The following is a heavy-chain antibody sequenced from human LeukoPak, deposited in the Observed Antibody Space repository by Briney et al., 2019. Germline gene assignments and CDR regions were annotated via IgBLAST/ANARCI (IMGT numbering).Heavy chain of an antibody. V-gene: IGHV3-48*03. CDR2: FISSGSTI. CDR3: ARVHRITIFGVVSFDP. CDR1: GLTFSSYE. D-gene: IGHD3-3*01. Sequence: GGPLRLSCAASGLTFSSYERNWVRQAPGKGLERVSYFISSGSTIYYADSVKGRFTISRDNAKNSLYLQMNSLRAEDTAVYYCARVHRITIFGVVSFDPWGQGTLVTVSS. J-gene: IGHJ5*02.